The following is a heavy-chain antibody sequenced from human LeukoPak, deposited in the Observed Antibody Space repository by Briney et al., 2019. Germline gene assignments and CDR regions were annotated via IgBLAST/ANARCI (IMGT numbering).Heavy chain of an antibody. CDR1: RGTFSSYA. CDR2: IIPILGIA. CDR3: ARRPHYYDSSGYSY. Sequence: ASVKVSCKASRGTFSSYAISWVRQAPGQGLEWMGRIIPILGIANYAQKFQGRVTITADKSTSTAYMELSSLRSEDTAVYFCARRPHYYDSSGYSYWGQGTLVTVSS. D-gene: IGHD3-22*01. J-gene: IGHJ4*02. V-gene: IGHV1-69*04.